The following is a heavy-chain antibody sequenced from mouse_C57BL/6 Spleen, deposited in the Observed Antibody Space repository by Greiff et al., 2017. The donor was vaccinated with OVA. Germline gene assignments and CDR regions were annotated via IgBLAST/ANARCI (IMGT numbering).Heavy chain of an antibody. J-gene: IGHJ4*01. CDR1: GYSFTGYY. Sequence: VQLQQSGPELVKPGASVKISCKASGYSFTGYYMNWVKQSPEKSLEWIGEINPSTGGTTYNQKFKAKATLTVDKSSSTAYMQLKSLTSEDSAVYYCARWGYGSSLYYYAMDYWGQGTSVTVSS. V-gene: IGHV1-42*01. D-gene: IGHD1-1*01. CDR2: INPSTGGT. CDR3: ARWGYGSSLYYYAMDY.